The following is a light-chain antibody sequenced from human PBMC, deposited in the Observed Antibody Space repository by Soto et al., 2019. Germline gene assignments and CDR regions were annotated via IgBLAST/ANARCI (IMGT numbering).Light chain of an antibody. Sequence: DIQLAQSPSSVSASVGDRVTITCRASQGIGSWLPWYQQKPGKAPKLLIYAASSLQSGVPSRFSGSGSGTDFTLTISSLQPEDFASYHCQQANSFPPTFGGGTKVEIQ. J-gene: IGKJ4*01. CDR2: AAS. CDR1: QGIGSW. CDR3: QQANSFPPT. V-gene: IGKV1D-12*01.